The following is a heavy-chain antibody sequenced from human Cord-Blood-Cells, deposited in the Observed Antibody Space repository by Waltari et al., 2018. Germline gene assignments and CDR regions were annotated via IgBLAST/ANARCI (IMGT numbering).Heavy chain of an antibody. V-gene: IGHV1-8*03. CDR3: ARSRITIFGVVDTFDY. CDR2: MNPNSGNT. CDR1: GYTFTSSD. Sequence: QVQLVQSGAEVKKPGASVKVSCKASGYTFTSSDINWVRQAPGQGLEWMGWMNPNSGNTGYAQKFQGRVTITRNTSISTAYMELSSLRSEDTAVYYCARSRITIFGVVDTFDYWGQGTLVTVSS. D-gene: IGHD3-3*01. J-gene: IGHJ4*02.